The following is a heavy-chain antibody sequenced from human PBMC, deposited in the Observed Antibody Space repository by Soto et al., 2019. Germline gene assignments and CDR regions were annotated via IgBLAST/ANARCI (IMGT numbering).Heavy chain of an antibody. CDR3: ARGKLVAIGRAFDN. D-gene: IGHD1-26*01. CDR2: IREDGSEQ. J-gene: IGHJ4*02. V-gene: IGHV3-7*04. CDR1: GFPFSRYW. Sequence: GGSLRLSCAASGFPFSRYWMSWVRQAPGKGLEWVANIREDGSEQYYVDSVKGRFTISRDNAKNSLSLQLNSLRTEDTAVYFCARGKLVAIGRAFDNWGQGTLVTVSS.